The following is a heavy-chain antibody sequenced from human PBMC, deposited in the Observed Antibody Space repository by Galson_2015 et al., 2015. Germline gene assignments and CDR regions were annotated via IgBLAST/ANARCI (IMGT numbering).Heavy chain of an antibody. V-gene: IGHV3-11*01. D-gene: IGHD3-3*01. CDR3: AGGYDFWSAYETTRENFYYYGMDV. CDR2: IRSGGTTI. Sequence: SLRLSCAASGFTFSDYYMTWIRQAPGKGLEWVSYIRSGGTTIYYADSVKGRFTISRDNAKNSLYLEMNSLRAEDTAVYYCAGGYDFWSAYETTRENFYYYGMDVWGQGTTVTVSS. J-gene: IGHJ6*02. CDR1: GFTFSDYY.